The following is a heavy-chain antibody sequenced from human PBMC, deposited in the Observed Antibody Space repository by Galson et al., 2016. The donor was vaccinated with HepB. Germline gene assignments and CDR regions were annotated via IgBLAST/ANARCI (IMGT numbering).Heavy chain of an antibody. CDR2: ISWDGGST. Sequence: PRLSCAASGFTFDDYVLHWVRQAPGKGLEWVSLISWDGGSTFYADSVKGRFTISRDNNKNSLFLQMDSLRTEDTAFYYCATISTGDYYFNYWGHGTLVTVSS. J-gene: IGHJ4*01. V-gene: IGHV3-43*01. CDR3: ATISTGDYYFNY. CDR1: GFTFDDYV. D-gene: IGHD2-21*02.